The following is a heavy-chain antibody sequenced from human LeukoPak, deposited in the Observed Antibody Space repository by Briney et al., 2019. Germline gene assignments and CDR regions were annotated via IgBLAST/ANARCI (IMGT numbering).Heavy chain of an antibody. Sequence: ASVKVSCKASGYTFTSYDINWVRQATGQGLEWMGWMNPNSGNTGYAQKFQGRVTMTRNTSISTAYMELSSLRSEDTAVYYCARGRYYYDSSGYYYRGMCNWFDPWGQGTLVTVSS. D-gene: IGHD3-22*01. V-gene: IGHV1-8*01. CDR2: MNPNSGNT. J-gene: IGHJ5*02. CDR3: ARGRYYYDSSGYYYRGMCNWFDP. CDR1: GYTFTSYD.